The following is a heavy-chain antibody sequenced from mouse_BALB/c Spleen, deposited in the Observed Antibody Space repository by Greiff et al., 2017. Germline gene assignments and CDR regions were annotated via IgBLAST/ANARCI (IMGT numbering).Heavy chain of an antibody. Sequence: EVQRVESGPGLVKPSQSLSLTCSVTGYSITSGYYWNWIRQFPGNKLEWMGYISYDGSNNYNPSLKNRISITRDTSKNQFFLKLNSVTTEDTATYYCAREDYGSSYRAMDYWGQGTSVTVSS. CDR1: GYSITSGYY. J-gene: IGHJ4*01. CDR3: AREDYGSSYRAMDY. V-gene: IGHV3-6*02. D-gene: IGHD1-1*01. CDR2: ISYDGSN.